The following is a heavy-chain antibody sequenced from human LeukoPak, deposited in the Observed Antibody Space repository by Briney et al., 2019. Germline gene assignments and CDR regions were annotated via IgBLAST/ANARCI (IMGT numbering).Heavy chain of an antibody. CDR2: INPNSGDP. Sequence: GASVTVSCKASGYTFTDSYIHWVRQAPGQGLEWMGRINPNSGDPNYPQNFQGRVTMTRDTSISTAYMEMSSLTSDDTAVYYCARSAGHCNNGVCFTDYYIDVWGTGTTVTVSS. V-gene: IGHV1-2*06. CDR1: GYTFTDSY. D-gene: IGHD2-8*01. CDR3: ARSAGHCNNGVCFTDYYIDV. J-gene: IGHJ6*03.